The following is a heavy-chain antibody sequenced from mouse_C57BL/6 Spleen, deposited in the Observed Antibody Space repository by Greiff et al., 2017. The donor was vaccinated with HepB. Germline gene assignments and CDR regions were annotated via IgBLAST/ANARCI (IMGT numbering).Heavy chain of an antibody. CDR1: GYTYTSYT. J-gene: IGHJ1*03. CDR2: INPSSGYT. CDR3: PMYYGNYGYFDG. Sequence: VQLQQSGAELARPGASVKMSCKASGYTYTSYTMHWVKQRPGQGLEWIGYINPSSGYTKYNQKFKDKATLTADKSSSTAYMQLSSLTSEDSAVYDCPMYYGNYGYFDGWGTGTTVTVSS. V-gene: IGHV1-4*01. D-gene: IGHD2-1*01.